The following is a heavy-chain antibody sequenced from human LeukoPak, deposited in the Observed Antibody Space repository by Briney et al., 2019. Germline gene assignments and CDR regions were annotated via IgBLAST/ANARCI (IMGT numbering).Heavy chain of an antibody. Sequence: TSETLTLTCTVSGGSVSSYYWSWIRQPPGKGLEWIAYIYYSGSTYYNPSLKSRVIILVDTSKNQFSLNLSSVTAADTAVYYCARYHYNSGRVSAFDVWGQGTMVTVSS. CDR1: GGSVSSYY. D-gene: IGHD3-10*01. V-gene: IGHV4-59*08. J-gene: IGHJ3*01. CDR2: IYYSGST. CDR3: ARYHYNSGRVSAFDV.